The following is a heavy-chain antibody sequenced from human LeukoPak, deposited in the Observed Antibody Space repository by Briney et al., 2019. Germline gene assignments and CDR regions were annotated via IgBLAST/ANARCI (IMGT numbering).Heavy chain of an antibody. Sequence: GGSLRLSCAASGFTFSSYAMHWVRQAPGKGLEYVSVISSNGSSTYYANAVKSIFTISRDNSKNTLYLQMSSQRAEDMAVYYCARGGLLWFGELSGYWGQGILVTVSS. J-gene: IGHJ4*02. D-gene: IGHD3-10*01. V-gene: IGHV3-64*01. CDR2: ISSNGSST. CDR1: GFTFSSYA. CDR3: ARGGLLWFGELSGY.